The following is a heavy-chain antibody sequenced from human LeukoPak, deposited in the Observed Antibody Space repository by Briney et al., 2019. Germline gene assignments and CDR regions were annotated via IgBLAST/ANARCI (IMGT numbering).Heavy chain of an antibody. CDR1: RFSISSGYY. J-gene: IGHJ5*02. CDR2: VYHSGST. D-gene: IGHD2-21*02. Sequence: PSETLSLTCVVSRFSISSGYYWGWIRQPPGKGLEWIGSVYHSGSTSYNPSLKSRLTISADTSKNQFSLKLSSVTAADTAIYYCARDLVTSTYNWFDPWGQGTLVTVSP. V-gene: IGHV4-38-2*02. CDR3: ARDLVTSTYNWFDP.